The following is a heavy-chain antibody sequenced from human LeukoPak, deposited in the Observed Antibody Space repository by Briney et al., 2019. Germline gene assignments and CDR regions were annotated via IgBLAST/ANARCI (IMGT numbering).Heavy chain of an antibody. CDR3: ARDLRGSKKYYYYYMDV. CDR2: INWNGGST. Sequence: GGSLRLSCAASGFTFDDYGMSWVRQAPGKGLEWVSGINWNGGSTGYADSVKGRFTISRDNAKNSLYLQMNSLRAEDTAVYYCARDLRGSKKYYYYYMDVWGKGTTVTVSS. V-gene: IGHV3-20*04. J-gene: IGHJ6*03. D-gene: IGHD2-15*01. CDR1: GFTFDDYG.